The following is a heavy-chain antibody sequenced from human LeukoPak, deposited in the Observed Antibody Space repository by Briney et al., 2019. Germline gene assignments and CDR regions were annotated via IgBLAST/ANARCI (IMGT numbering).Heavy chain of an antibody. CDR3: ARGREVVVITDYYYCMDV. CDR1: GYTFTSYY. Sequence: ASVKVSCKASGYTFTSYYIHWVRQAPGQGLEWMGIINPSGGRTSYAQNFQGRVTMTRDTSTSTVYMELSSLRSEGTAIYYCARGREVVVITDYYYCMDVWGQGTTVTVSS. J-gene: IGHJ6*02. D-gene: IGHD3-22*01. CDR2: INPSGGRT. V-gene: IGHV1-46*01.